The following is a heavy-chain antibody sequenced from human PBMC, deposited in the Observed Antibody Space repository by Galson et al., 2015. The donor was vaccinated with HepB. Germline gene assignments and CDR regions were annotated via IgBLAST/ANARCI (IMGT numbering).Heavy chain of an antibody. J-gene: IGHJ4*02. Sequence: SLRLSCAASGITFSNYGMHWVRQAPGKGLEWVAFIRNDGSDKYYADSVKGRFTISGDNSKNTLYLQMNSLRAEDTALYYCAKDWLDWVGYWGQGTLVTVSS. D-gene: IGHD2-21*01. CDR2: IRNDGSDK. CDR1: GITFSNYG. V-gene: IGHV3-30*02. CDR3: AKDWLDWVGY.